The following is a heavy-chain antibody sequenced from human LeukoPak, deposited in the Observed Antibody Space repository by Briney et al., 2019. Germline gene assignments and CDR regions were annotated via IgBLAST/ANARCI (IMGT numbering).Heavy chain of an antibody. V-gene: IGHV3-30-3*01. CDR3: ARELRYFDWLLNGFDY. J-gene: IGHJ4*02. CDR2: ISYDGSNK. Sequence: GRSLRLSCAASGFTFSSYAMHWVRQAPGKGLEGVAVISYDGSNKYYADSVKGRFTISRDNSKNTLYLQMNRLRAEDTALYYCARELRYFDWLLNGFDYWGQGTLVTVSS. D-gene: IGHD3-9*01. CDR1: GFTFSSYA.